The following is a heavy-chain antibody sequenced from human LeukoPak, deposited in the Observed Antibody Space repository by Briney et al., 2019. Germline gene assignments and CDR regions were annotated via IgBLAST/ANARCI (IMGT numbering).Heavy chain of an antibody. CDR1: GFTFSSYA. Sequence: GGSLRLSCAASGFTFSSYAMSWVRQAPGKGLEWVSAISGSGGSTYYADSVKGRFTISRDNSKNTLYLQMNSLRPEDTALYYCAKDIRPYYDYVWGTHIQGDAFDIWGQGTMVTVSS. J-gene: IGHJ3*02. CDR3: AKDIRPYYDYVWGTHIQGDAFDI. V-gene: IGHV3-23*01. CDR2: ISGSGGST. D-gene: IGHD3-16*01.